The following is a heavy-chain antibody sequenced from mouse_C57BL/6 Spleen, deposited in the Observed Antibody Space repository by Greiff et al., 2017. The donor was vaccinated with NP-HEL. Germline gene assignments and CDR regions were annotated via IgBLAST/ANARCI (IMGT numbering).Heavy chain of an antibody. J-gene: IGHJ2*01. D-gene: IGHD3-2*02. Sequence: VQLQQPGAELVKPGASVKLSCKASGYTFTSYWMHWVKQRPGQGLEWIGMIHPNSGSTNYNEKFKSKATLTVDKSSSTAYMQLSSLTSEDSAVYYCAREGGNSSGSFDYWGQGTTLTVSS. CDR2: IHPNSGST. CDR3: AREGGNSSGSFDY. CDR1: GYTFTSYW. V-gene: IGHV1-64*01.